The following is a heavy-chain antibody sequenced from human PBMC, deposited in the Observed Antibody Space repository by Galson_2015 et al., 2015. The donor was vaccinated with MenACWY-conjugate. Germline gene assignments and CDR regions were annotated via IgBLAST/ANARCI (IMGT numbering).Heavy chain of an antibody. Sequence: SVKVPCKASGGTFSSYAISWVRQAPGQGLEWMGGIIPIFGTANYAQKFQGRVTITADKSTSTAYMELSSLRSEDTAVYYCARVSLKNSSGPAAWVYYYYGMDVWGQGTTVTVSS. J-gene: IGHJ6*02. CDR1: GGTFSSYA. D-gene: IGHD6-19*01. CDR2: IIPIFGTA. CDR3: ARVSLKNSSGPAAWVYYYYGMDV. V-gene: IGHV1-69*06.